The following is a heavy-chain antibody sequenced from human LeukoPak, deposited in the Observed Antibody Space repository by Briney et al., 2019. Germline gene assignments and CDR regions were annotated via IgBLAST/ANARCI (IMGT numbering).Heavy chain of an antibody. CDR1: GFTFRTYA. CDR3: VKGKYSSGWFSIVAS. CDR2: ISSSGDST. V-gene: IGHV3-23*01. D-gene: IGHD6-19*01. Sequence: GGSLRLSCAASGFTFRTYAMSWVRQAPGKGLEWVSAISSSGDSTYYEDSVKGRFTISRDNPKNTLYLQMNGLRVEDTALYYCVKGKYSSGWFSIVASWGQGTLVTVSS. J-gene: IGHJ4*02.